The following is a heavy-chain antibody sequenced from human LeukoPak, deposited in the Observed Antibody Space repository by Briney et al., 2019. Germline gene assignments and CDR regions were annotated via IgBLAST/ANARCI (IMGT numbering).Heavy chain of an antibody. CDR3: ARGGGGYNSLPFDY. CDR1: GFTFRNYG. D-gene: IGHD5-24*01. V-gene: IGHV3-30*19. J-gene: IGHJ4*02. Sequence: GGSLRLSCAASGFTFRNYGMHWVRQAPGKGLEWVAVISYDGSNKYYADSVKGRFTISRDNSKNTLYLQMNSLRAEDTAVYYCARGGGGYNSLPFDYWGQGTLVTVSS. CDR2: ISYDGSNK.